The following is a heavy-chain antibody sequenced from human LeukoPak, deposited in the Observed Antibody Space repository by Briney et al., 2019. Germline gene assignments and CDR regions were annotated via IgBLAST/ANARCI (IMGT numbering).Heavy chain of an antibody. V-gene: IGHV1-3*01. CDR3: ARDSSGYPRYYGMDV. CDR1: GYTFTGYY. Sequence: ASVKVSCKASGYTFTGYYMHWVRQAPGQGLEWMGWINAGNGNTKYSQKFQGRVTITRDTSASTAYMELSSLRSEDTAVYYCARDSSGYPRYYGMDVWGQGTTVTVSS. J-gene: IGHJ6*02. CDR2: INAGNGNT. D-gene: IGHD3-22*01.